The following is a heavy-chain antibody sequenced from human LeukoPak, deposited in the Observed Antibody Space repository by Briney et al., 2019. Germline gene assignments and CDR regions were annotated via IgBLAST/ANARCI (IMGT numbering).Heavy chain of an antibody. CDR3: AREGNYYDSSTDI. V-gene: IGHV3-21*01. D-gene: IGHD3-22*01. CDR1: GFTFSSYS. J-gene: IGHJ3*02. CDR2: ISSSSSYI. Sequence: PGGSLRLSCAASGFTFSSYSMNWVRQAPGKGLEWVSSISSSSSYIYYADSVKGRFTISRDNAKNSLYLQMNSLRAEDTAVYYCAREGNYYDSSTDIWGQGTMVTVSS.